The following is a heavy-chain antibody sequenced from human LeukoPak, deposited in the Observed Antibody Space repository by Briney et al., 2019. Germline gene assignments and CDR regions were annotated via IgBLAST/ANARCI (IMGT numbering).Heavy chain of an antibody. CDR2: ISYDGSNK. V-gene: IGHV3-30*18. J-gene: IGHJ4*02. D-gene: IGHD3-22*01. Sequence: GGSLRLSCAASGFTFSSYGMHWVRQAPGKGLEWVAVISYDGSNKYYADSVKGRFTISRDNSKNTLYLQMNSLRAEDTAVYYCAKAPSMIEPYFDYWGQGTLVTVSS. CDR3: AKAPSMIEPYFDY. CDR1: GFTFSSYG.